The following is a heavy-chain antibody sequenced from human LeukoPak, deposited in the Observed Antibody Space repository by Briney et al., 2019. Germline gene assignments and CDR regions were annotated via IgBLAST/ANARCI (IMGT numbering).Heavy chain of an antibody. V-gene: IGHV3-30-3*01. CDR2: ISYDGSNK. CDR3: ASGLYDFWSGYRDY. D-gene: IGHD3-3*01. CDR1: GFTFSSYA. Sequence: GGSLRLSCAASGFTFSSYAMHLVRQAPGKGLEWVAVISYDGSNKYYADSVKGRFTISRDNSKNTLYLQMNSLRAEDTAVYYCASGLYDFWSGYRDYWGQGTLVTVSS. J-gene: IGHJ4*02.